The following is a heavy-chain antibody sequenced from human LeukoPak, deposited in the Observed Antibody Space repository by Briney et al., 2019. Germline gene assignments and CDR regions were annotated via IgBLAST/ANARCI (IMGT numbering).Heavy chain of an antibody. Sequence: ASVKVSCKASGYTFTSYGISWVRQAPGQGLEWMGWISAYNGNTNYAQKLQGRVTMTTDTSTSTAYMELRSLRSDDTAVYYCASFVSGSYGPYYGMDVWGQGTPVTVSS. D-gene: IGHD3-10*01. CDR3: ASFVSGSYGPYYGMDV. V-gene: IGHV1-18*01. J-gene: IGHJ6*02. CDR1: GYTFTSYG. CDR2: ISAYNGNT.